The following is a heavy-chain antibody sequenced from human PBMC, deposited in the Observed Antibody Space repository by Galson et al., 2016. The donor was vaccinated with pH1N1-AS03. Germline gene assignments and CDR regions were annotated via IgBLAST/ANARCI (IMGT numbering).Heavy chain of an antibody. CDR2: IYHADSRT. Sequence: QSGAEVKKPGESLKISCKGSGYIFTNYWIVWVRQMPGKGLEWMGSIYHADSRTTYSPSFQGQVTISVDKSINTAYLQWTSLKASDTAMYFCVRLPLIPVSPTLLDYWGQGTLVTVSS. D-gene: IGHD5/OR15-5a*01. V-gene: IGHV5-51*01. CDR1: GYIFTNYW. CDR3: VRLPLIPVSPTLLDY. J-gene: IGHJ4*02.